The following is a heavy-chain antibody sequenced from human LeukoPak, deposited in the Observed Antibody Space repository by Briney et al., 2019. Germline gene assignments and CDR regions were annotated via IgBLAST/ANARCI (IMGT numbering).Heavy chain of an antibody. CDR3: TRVYDGVPSIAACQFDY. CDR2: IRSKADGGTT. J-gene: IGHJ4*02. Sequence: PGGSLRLSCTASGFTFGDYAMSWVRQAPGKGLEWVGFIRSKADGGTTEYDASVKGRFTISRDDFKSIAYLQMNSLKSEDTAVYYCTRVYDGVPSIAACQFDYWGQGTLVTVSS. CDR1: GFTFGDYA. V-gene: IGHV3-49*04. D-gene: IGHD6-6*01.